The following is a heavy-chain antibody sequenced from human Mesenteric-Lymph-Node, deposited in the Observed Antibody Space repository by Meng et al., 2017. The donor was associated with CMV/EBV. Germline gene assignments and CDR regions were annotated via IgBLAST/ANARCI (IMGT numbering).Heavy chain of an antibody. CDR2: ITWNGDVK. D-gene: IGHD3-16*01. CDR3: TGIMATAMRDHYAMDV. CDR1: GPTLGDYA. V-gene: IGHV3-9*01. Sequence: SLRLSCAVSGPTLGDYAMHWVRHTPGEGLEWVSGITWNGDVKTYTGFVKGRSNISRNNAKNPLYLQMNGQRPEDTALYYCTGIMATAMRDHYAMDVWGQGTTVTVSS. J-gene: IGHJ6*02.